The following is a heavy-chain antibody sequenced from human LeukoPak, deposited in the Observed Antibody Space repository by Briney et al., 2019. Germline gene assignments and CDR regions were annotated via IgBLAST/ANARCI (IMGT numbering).Heavy chain of an antibody. V-gene: IGHV1-8*01. CDR3: ARGLRYCSGGSCYFIDY. CDR2: VNPNSGNT. D-gene: IGHD2-15*01. J-gene: IGHJ4*02. Sequence: GASVKVSCKASGYTFTSYDINWVRQAPGQGLGWMGWVNPNSGNTGYAQNFQGRVTITRNTSIRTAYMELSSLRSEDTAVYYCARGLRYCSGGSCYFIDYWGQGTLVTVSS. CDR1: GYTFTSYD.